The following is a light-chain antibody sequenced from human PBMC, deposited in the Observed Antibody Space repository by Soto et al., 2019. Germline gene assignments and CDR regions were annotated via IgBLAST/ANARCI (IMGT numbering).Light chain of an antibody. CDR2: EVS. CDR3: SSYTSSSTLVV. Sequence: QSVLTQPASVSGSPGQSITISCTGTSSDVGGYNYVSWYQQHPGKAPKLMIYEVSNRLSGVSNRFSGSESGNTASLTISGLQAEDEADYYCSSYTSSSTLVVFGGGTQLTVL. V-gene: IGLV2-14*01. CDR1: SSDVGGYNY. J-gene: IGLJ2*01.